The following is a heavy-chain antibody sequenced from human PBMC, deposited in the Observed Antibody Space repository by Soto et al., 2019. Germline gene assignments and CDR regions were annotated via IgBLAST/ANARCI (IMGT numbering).Heavy chain of an antibody. D-gene: IGHD5-18*01. CDR2: IYPGHSDT. CDR1: GYSFSSYC. Sequence: GAPLKTSCKGSGYSFSSYCIAWVRQMPGKGLEWMGIIYPGHSDTRYSPSFQGQVTISADNSISTAYLQWSSLKASDTAMYYCAIHPPSGDIATILDYRAQGTLVTVSS. J-gene: IGHJ4*02. CDR3: AIHPPSGDIATILDY. V-gene: IGHV5-51*01.